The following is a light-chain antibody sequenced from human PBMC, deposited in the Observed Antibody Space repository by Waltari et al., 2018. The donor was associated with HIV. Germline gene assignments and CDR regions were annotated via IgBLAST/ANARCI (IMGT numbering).Light chain of an antibody. V-gene: IGLV2-8*01. Sequence: QSALAQPPSVSGSAGQSVTLFCTGTSSDVGPYNYVSWYQHHPGNAANLCIYDVTKRPPGVPHRYAGSKTDNTSSLSVSGLEDEDEADYYCSSYADSDTPVVFGGGTKLTVL. J-gene: IGLJ2*01. CDR3: SSYADSDTPVV. CDR1: SSDVGPYNY. CDR2: DVT.